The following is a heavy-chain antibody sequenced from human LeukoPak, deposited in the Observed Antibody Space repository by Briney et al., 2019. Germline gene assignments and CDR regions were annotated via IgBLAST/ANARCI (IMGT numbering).Heavy chain of an antibody. CDR2: IKQDGSEK. D-gene: IGHD5-18*01. Sequence: PGGSLRLSCAASGFTFSNYWMSWVRQAPGKGLEWVANIKQDGSEKYYVDSVKGRFTISRDNAKNSLYLQMNSLRAEDTAVYYCARDVDTAMVPDYMDVWGKGTTVTVSS. V-gene: IGHV3-7*01. CDR1: GFTFSNYW. J-gene: IGHJ6*03. CDR3: ARDVDTAMVPDYMDV.